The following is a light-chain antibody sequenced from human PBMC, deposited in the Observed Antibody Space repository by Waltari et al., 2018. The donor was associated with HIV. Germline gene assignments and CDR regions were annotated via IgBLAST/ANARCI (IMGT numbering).Light chain of an antibody. J-gene: IGLJ1*01. Sequence: QSALTQPASVSGSPGQSSTISCTGTTSDVGAYQYVSCYQQHPGEAPKLMIYEVSNRPAGVSNRFSGYKSGNTAYLTISGLQAEDEADYFCSSYTNSSTLVFGSGTKVTVL. CDR3: SSYTNSSTLV. CDR2: EVS. CDR1: TSDVGAYQY. V-gene: IGLV2-14*01.